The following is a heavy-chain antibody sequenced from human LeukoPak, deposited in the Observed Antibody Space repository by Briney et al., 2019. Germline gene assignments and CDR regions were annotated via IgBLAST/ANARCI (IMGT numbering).Heavy chain of an antibody. CDR1: GFTFSSYS. Sequence: GGSLRLSCAASGFTFSSYSMNWVRQAPGKGLEWVSYISSSSSTIYYADSVKGRFTISRDNAKNSLYLQMNSLRDEDTAVYYCARGTMYSSSWFFDAFDIWGQGTMVTVSS. CDR2: ISSSSSTI. J-gene: IGHJ3*02. CDR3: ARGTMYSSSWFFDAFDI. D-gene: IGHD6-13*01. V-gene: IGHV3-48*02.